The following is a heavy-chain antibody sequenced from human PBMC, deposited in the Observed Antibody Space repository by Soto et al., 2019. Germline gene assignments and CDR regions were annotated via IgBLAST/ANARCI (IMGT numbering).Heavy chain of an antibody. J-gene: IGHJ6*03. CDR3: ARGLSRFFVWLFNYYYYLDV. CDR1: GYTFTSYD. V-gene: IGHV1-8*01. Sequence: QVQLVQSGAEVKKPGASVKVSCKASGYTFTSYDINWVRQATGQGLEWMGWMNPNSGNTGYAQKFQGSVTLTRDTSISTSYMELSSLRSEDTAVYYCARGLSRFFVWLFNYYYYLDVWGKGTTVTVSS. D-gene: IGHD3-9*01. CDR2: MNPNSGNT.